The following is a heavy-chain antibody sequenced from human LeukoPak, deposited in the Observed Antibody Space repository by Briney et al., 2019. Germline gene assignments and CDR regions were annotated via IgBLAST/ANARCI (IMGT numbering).Heavy chain of an antibody. CDR1: GFTFSSHA. Sequence: GGSLRLSCAGSGFTFSSHAMSWVRQAPGKGLEWVSAMSGSGGSTYYADSVKGRFTISRDNSKNTLYLQMNSLRAEDTAVYYCAKAAGTFYYYYYMDVWGRGTTVTVSS. CDR2: MSGSGGST. V-gene: IGHV3-23*01. J-gene: IGHJ6*03. CDR3: AKAAGTFYYYYYMDV. D-gene: IGHD6-13*01.